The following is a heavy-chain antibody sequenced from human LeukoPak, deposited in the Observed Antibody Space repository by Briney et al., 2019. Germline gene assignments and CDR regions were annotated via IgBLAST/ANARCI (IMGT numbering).Heavy chain of an antibody. J-gene: IGHJ6*03. CDR3: ARGRKLRFLEWLGYYYYYYMDV. CDR1: GYTFTSYD. CDR2: MNPNSGNT. D-gene: IGHD3-3*01. V-gene: IGHV1-8*01. Sequence: GASVKVSCKASGYTFTSYDINWVRQATGQGLEWMGWMNPNSGNTGYAQKFQGRVTMTRNTSISTAYVELSSLRSEDTAVYYCARGRKLRFLEWLGYYYYYYMDVWGKGTTVTVSS.